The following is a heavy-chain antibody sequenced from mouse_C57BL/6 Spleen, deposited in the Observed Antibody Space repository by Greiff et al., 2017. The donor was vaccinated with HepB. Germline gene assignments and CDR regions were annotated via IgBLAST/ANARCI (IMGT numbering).Heavy chain of an antibody. V-gene: IGHV1-50*01. CDR2: IDPSDSYT. D-gene: IGHD4-1*01. J-gene: IGHJ2*01. CDR3: AREGKKTGTGDFDY. CDR1: GYTFTSYW. Sequence: QVQLQLPGAELVKPGASVKLSCKASGYTFTSYWMQWVKQRPGQGLEWIGEIDPSDSYTNYNQKFKGKATLTVDTSSSTAYMQLSSLTSEDSAVYYCAREGKKTGTGDFDYWGQGTTLTVSS.